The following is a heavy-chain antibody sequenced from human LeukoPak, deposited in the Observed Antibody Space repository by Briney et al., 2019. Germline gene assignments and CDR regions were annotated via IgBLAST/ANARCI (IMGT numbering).Heavy chain of an antibody. J-gene: IGHJ4*02. V-gene: IGHV4-34*01. CDR1: GGSFSGCY. CDR2: INHSGST. Sequence: SETLSLTCAVYGGSFSGCYWSWIRQPPGKGLEWIGEINHSGSTNYNPSLKSRVTISVDTSKNQFSLKLSSVTAADTAVYYCARTLLTCGGDCYSLGYWGQGTLVTVSS. CDR3: ARTLLTCGGDCYSLGY. D-gene: IGHD2-21*02.